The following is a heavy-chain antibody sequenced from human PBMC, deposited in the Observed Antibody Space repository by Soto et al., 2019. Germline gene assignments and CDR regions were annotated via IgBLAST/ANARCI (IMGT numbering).Heavy chain of an antibody. CDR3: VNSDSTSAP. CDR1: GFTFSSYS. V-gene: IGHV3-23*01. Sequence: GGSLRLSCAASGFTFSSYSMTWVRQAPGKGLDWVASISGSGFTPYYAASVKGRFTISRDNSKNMVYLQMNSLRVEDTAIYYCVNSDSTSAPWGQGSLVTSPQ. CDR2: ISGSGFTP. J-gene: IGHJ5*02. D-gene: IGHD6-13*01.